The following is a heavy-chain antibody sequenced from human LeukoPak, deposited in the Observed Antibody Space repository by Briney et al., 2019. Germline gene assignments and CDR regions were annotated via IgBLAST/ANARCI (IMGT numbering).Heavy chain of an antibody. V-gene: IGHV3-23*01. CDR2: ITTSDGNT. CDR1: GFTFSSYT. CDR3: AKDQEWELLYYFDY. J-gene: IGHJ4*02. Sequence: GGSLRLSCAASGFTFSSYTMSWVRQAPGKGLEWVSTITTSDGNTYYADSVKGRFTISRDNSKNTLYLQMNSLRAEDTAVYYCAKDQEWELLYYFDYWGQGTLVTVSS. D-gene: IGHD1-26*01.